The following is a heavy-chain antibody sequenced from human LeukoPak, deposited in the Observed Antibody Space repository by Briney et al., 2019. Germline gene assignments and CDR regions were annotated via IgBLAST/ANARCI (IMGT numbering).Heavy chain of an antibody. D-gene: IGHD1-26*01. V-gene: IGHV4-39*07. J-gene: IGHJ3*02. CDR1: GGSISSSTYS. Sequence: SETLSLTCTVSGGSISSSTYSWDYIRQPPGKGLEWIGTIYYSGSTYYSSSLKSRVTMSVDTSKNQFSLKLSSVTAADTAVYYCARHLMWSDAFDIWGQGTMVTVSS. CDR2: IYYSGST. CDR3: ARHLMWSDAFDI.